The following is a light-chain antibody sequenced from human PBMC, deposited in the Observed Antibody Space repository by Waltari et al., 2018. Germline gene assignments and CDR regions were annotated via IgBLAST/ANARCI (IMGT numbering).Light chain of an antibody. Sequence: QSVLTQPPSASGTPGQRVTIPCSGSSSNIGSKPVHWYQHSPGTAPKLLISRDKQRPSGVPDRFSGSKSGTSASLAISGLQSEHEATYYCATWDDSLNGPLFGGGTMLTVL. CDR3: ATWDDSLNGPL. J-gene: IGLJ2*01. CDR1: SSNIGSKP. V-gene: IGLV1-44*01. CDR2: RDK.